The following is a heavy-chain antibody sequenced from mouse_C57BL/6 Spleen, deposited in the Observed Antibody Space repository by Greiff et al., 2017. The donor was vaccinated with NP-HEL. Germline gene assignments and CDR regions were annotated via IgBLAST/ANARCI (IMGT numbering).Heavy chain of an antibody. CDR2: INPNNGGT. J-gene: IGHJ2*01. D-gene: IGHD2-1*01. Sequence: EVKLVESGPELVKPGASVKISCKASGYTFTDYYMNWVKQSHGKSLEWIGDINPNNGGTSYNQKFKGKATLTVDKSSSTAYMELRSLTSEDSAVYYCARNDYGNFQDYFDYWGQGTTLTVSS. CDR3: ARNDYGNFQDYFDY. V-gene: IGHV1-26*01. CDR1: GYTFTDYY.